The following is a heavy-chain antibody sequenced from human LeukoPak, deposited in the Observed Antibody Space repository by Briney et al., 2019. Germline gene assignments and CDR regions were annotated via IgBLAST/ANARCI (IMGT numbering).Heavy chain of an antibody. V-gene: IGHV4-59*08. J-gene: IGHJ3*02. Sequence: PSETLSLTCTVSGGSITNYYWSWIRQPPGKGLEWIGYIHHSGGTNYNPSLKGRVTISVDTSKNQFSLKLSSATAADTAVYYCARHDHRGGTYDIWGQGTVVTVSS. CDR1: GGSITNYY. D-gene: IGHD1-14*01. CDR3: ARHDHRGGTYDI. CDR2: IHHSGGT.